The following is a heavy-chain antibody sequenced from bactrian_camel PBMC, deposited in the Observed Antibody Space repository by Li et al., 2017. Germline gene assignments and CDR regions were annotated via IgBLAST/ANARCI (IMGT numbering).Heavy chain of an antibody. D-gene: IGHD2*01. J-gene: IGHJ4*01. V-gene: IGHV3S40*01. Sequence: VQLVESGGGLVQPGGSLRLSCAASGYPYTSICMGYFRQAPGKEREGVVAIYTREGKTYYADSVKGRFTISRDSAENSVYLQMNNLKPDDTAVYFCAADSTRSCRRPPQEYDYKGQGTQVTVS. CDR1: GYPYTSIC. CDR2: IYTREGKT. CDR3: AADSTRSCRRPPQEYDY.